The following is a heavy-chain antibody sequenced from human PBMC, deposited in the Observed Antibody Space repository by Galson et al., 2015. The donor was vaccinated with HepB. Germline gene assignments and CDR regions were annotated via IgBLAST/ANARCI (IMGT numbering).Heavy chain of an antibody. CDR3: ARVGREEVSSVKNAVDI. D-gene: IGHD5/OR15-5a*01. V-gene: IGHV1-3*01. CDR1: GYTFTSYA. CDR2: INAGNGNT. J-gene: IGHJ3*02. Sequence: SVKVSCKASGYTFTSYATHWVRQAPGQRLEWMGWINAGNGNTKYSQKFQGRVTITRDTSASTAYMELSSLRSEDTAVYYCARVGREEVSSVKNAVDIWGQGTMVTVSS.